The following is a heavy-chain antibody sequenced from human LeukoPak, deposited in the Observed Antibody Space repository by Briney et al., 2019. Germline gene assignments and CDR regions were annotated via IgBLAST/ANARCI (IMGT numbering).Heavy chain of an antibody. D-gene: IGHD3-3*01. V-gene: IGHV4-38-2*01. J-gene: IGHJ5*02. Sequence: ASETLSLTCAVSGYSISSGYYWGWIRQPPGKGLEWIGSIYHSGSTYYNPSLKSRVTISVDTSKNQFSLKLSSVTAADTAVYYCASLYYGFCTTSWGQGTLVTVSS. CDR1: GYSISSGYY. CDR2: IYHSGST. CDR3: ASLYYGFCTTS.